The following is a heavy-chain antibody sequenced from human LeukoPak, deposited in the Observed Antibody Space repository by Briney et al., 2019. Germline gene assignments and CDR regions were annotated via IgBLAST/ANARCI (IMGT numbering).Heavy chain of an antibody. V-gene: IGHV3-21*01. J-gene: IGHJ6*02. CDR3: AREKQGYSSSWYPYYGMDV. D-gene: IGHD6-13*01. CDR1: GFTFSSYS. Sequence: GGSLRLSCAASGFTFSSYSMNWVRQAPGKGLEWVSSISSSSSYIYYADSVKGRFTISRDNAKNSLYMQMNSLRAEDTAVYYCAREKQGYSSSWYPYYGMDVWGQGTTVTVSS. CDR2: ISSSSSYI.